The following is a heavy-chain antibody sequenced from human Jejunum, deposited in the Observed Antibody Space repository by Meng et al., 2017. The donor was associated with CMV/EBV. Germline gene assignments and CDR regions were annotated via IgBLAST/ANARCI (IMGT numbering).Heavy chain of an antibody. J-gene: IGHJ5*02. CDR3: ARDLDWDDEGWFDP. CDR2: VYHSGTT. D-gene: IGHD3/OR15-3a*01. CDR1: GDSMTNCKW. V-gene: IGHV4-4*02. Sequence: SGDSMTNCKWWSWVRQPPGKGLEWIGEVYHSGTTHYNPSLKSRVAISVDKSRSQFSLKLSSVTAADTAVYYCARDLDWDDEGWFDPWGQGTLVTVSS.